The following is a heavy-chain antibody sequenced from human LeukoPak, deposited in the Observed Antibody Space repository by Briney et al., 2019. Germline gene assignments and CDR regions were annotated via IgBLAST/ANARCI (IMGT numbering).Heavy chain of an antibody. CDR3: AKDITIFGVVTDYFDY. V-gene: IGHV3-48*03. CDR2: IASDGTI. J-gene: IGHJ4*02. CDR1: GFILSTSE. Sequence: GGSLRLSCVASGFILSTSEMNWVRQAPGRGLEWVSFIASDGTIYYADSVKGRFTLSRDNAKNSLYLQMNSLRAEDTAVYYCAKDITIFGVVTDYFDYWGQGTLVTVSS. D-gene: IGHD3-3*01.